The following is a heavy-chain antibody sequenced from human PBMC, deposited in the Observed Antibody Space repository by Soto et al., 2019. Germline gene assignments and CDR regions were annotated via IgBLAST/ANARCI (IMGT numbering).Heavy chain of an antibody. D-gene: IGHD3-10*01. CDR2: INAGNGNT. CDR3: ARDRGDLLWYNWFDP. V-gene: IGHV1-3*01. J-gene: IGHJ5*02. Sequence: GASVKVSSKASGYTFTSYAMHWVRQAPGQRLEWMGWINAGNGNTKYSQKFQGRVTITRDTSASTAYMELSSLRSEDTAVYYCARDRGDLLWYNWFDPWGQGTLVTVSS. CDR1: GYTFTSYA.